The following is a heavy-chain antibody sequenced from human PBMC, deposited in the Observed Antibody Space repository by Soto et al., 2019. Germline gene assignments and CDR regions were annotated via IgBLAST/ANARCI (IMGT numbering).Heavy chain of an antibody. J-gene: IGHJ4*01. V-gene: IGHV4-34*01. CDR2: INYSGST. D-gene: IGHD5-18*01. CDR3: ARESYSFGRAFDI. Sequence: SETLSLTCAVYGGSFGGYAWSWIRQPPGKGLEWIGEINYSGSTNYNPSLKSRVTISADKSKNQFSLNLNSVIAADTALYYCARESYSFGRAFDIWGHGTLVTVSS. CDR1: GGSFGGYA.